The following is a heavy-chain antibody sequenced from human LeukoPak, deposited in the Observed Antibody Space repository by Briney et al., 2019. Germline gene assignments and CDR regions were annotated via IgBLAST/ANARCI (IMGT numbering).Heavy chain of an antibody. J-gene: IGHJ6*03. CDR2: IYHSGST. D-gene: IGHD4-11*01. CDR3: AEGFDYRNYMDV. V-gene: IGHV4-38-2*01. CDR1: GYSISSGYY. Sequence: PSETLSLTCAVSGYSISSGYYWGWIRQPPGKGLEWIGSIYHSGSTYYNPSLKSRVTISVDTSKNQFSLKLSSVTAADTAVYYCAEGFDYRNYMDVWGKGTTITVSS.